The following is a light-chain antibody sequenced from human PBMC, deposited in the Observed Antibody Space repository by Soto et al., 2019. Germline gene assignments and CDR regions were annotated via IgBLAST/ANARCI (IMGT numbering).Light chain of an antibody. CDR3: QQRANWPLT. V-gene: IGKV3-11*02. J-gene: IGKJ4*01. Sequence: EIVLTQSPATLSLSPGERATLSCRANQLISNYVAGYQQKPGQAPRLLMYDASSRAPGIPARFSGSGSGRDFTLTISSLEPEDFALYYCQQRANWPLTFGGGTKVEIK. CDR2: DAS. CDR1: QLISNY.